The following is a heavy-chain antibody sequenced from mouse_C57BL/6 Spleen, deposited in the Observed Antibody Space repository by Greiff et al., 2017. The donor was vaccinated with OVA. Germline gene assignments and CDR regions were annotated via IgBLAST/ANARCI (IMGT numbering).Heavy chain of an antibody. CDR2: IYPGDGDT. CDR3: GVDYDGAMDY. V-gene: IGHV1-82*01. J-gene: IGHJ4*01. CDR1: GYAFSSSW. D-gene: IGHD2-4*01. Sequence: QVQLKESGPELVKPGASVKISCKASGYAFSSSWMNWVKQRPGKGLEWIGRIYPGDGDTNYNGKFKGKSTLTADKSSSTAYMQLSSLTSEDSAVYFCGVDYDGAMDYWGQGTSVTVSS.